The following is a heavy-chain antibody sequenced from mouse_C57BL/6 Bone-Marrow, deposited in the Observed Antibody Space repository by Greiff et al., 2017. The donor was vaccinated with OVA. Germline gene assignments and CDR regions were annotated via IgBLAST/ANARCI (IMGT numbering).Heavy chain of an antibody. V-gene: IGHV5-15*01. J-gene: IGHJ1*03. CDR1: GFTFSDYG. CDR3: ARKGLSYWYFDV. CDR2: ISNLAYSI. Sequence: EVKLMESGGGLVQPGGSLKLSCAASGFTFSDYGMAWVRQAPRKGPEGVAFISNLAYSIYYADTVTGRFTISRENAKKPLYLEMSSLRSEDTAMYYCARKGLSYWYFDVWGTGTTVTVSS. D-gene: IGHD3-1*01.